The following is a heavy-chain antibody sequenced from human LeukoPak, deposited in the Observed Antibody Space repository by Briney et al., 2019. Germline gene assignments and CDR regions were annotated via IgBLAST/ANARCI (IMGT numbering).Heavy chain of an antibody. Sequence: GRSLRLSCAASGFTFSSYGMHWVRQAPGKGLEWVAVISYDGSNKYYEDSVKGRFTISRDNSKNTLSLQMNSLRAKDTAVYYCGTTVTTGRRYWGQGTPVTVSS. D-gene: IGHD4-17*01. CDR2: ISYDGSNK. J-gene: IGHJ4*02. V-gene: IGHV3-30*03. CDR1: GFTFSSYG. CDR3: GTTVTTGRRY.